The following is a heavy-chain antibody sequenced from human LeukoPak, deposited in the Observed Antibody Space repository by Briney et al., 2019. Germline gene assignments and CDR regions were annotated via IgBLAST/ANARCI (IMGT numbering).Heavy chain of an antibody. CDR2: IPYDGSNK. D-gene: IGHD2-15*01. V-gene: IGHV3-30*04. CDR3: AREVARVLDY. J-gene: IGHJ4*02. Sequence: GGSLRLSCAASGFTFSSYAMHWVRQAPGKGLEWVAVIPYDGSNKYYADSVKGRFTISRDNSKNTLYLQMNSLRAEDTAVYYCAREVARVLDYWGQGTLVTVSS. CDR1: GFTFSSYA.